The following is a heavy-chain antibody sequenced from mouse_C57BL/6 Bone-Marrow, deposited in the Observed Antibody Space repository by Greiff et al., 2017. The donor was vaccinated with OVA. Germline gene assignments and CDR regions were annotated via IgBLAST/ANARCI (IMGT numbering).Heavy chain of an antibody. CDR1: GYSITSDYA. Sequence: DVKLQESGPGLVKPSQSLSLTCTVTGYSITSDYAWNWIRQFPGNKLEWMGYISYSGSTSYSPSLKSRISITRDTSKNQFFLKLNSVTTEDTATDYCSRASYYYDDSLDYWGQGTTLTVSS. CDR3: SRASYYYDDSLDY. CDR2: ISYSGST. V-gene: IGHV3-2*02. J-gene: IGHJ2*01. D-gene: IGHD1-1*01.